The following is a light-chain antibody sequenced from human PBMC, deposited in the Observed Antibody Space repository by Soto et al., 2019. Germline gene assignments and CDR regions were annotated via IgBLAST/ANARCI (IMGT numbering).Light chain of an antibody. CDR1: QSINAW. CDR3: QQYNTHPYT. CDR2: DAS. V-gene: IGKV1-5*01. J-gene: IGKJ2*01. Sequence: DIQMTQSPSTLSASVGDRVTITCRASQSINAWLAWYQQKPGKAPKLLIYDASTLESGVPSRFSGRGSGTEFTLTISSLQPDDFGTYYCQQYNTHPYTFGQGTKLEIK.